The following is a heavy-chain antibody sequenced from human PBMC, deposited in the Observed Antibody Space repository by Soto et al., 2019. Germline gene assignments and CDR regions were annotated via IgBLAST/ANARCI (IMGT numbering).Heavy chain of an antibody. CDR2: INTSGST. CDR3: ASGSVRNHS. Sequence: SETLRGTWTVSGGAISGYYWSWIRQPAGKALEWIGRINTSGSTNYNPSLKIRVTMSVDASKNQFSLQLISVTAADTAMYYCASGSVRNHSWGHGTLVT. CDR1: GGAISGYY. V-gene: IGHV4-4*07. J-gene: IGHJ4*01. D-gene: IGHD6-19*01.